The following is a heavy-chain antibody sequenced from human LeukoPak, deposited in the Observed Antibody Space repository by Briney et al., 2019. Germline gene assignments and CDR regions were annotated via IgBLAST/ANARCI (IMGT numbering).Heavy chain of an antibody. CDR2: ISGSGGST. CDR3: AKVMGYDSSGYINY. V-gene: IGHV3-23*01. J-gene: IGHJ4*02. D-gene: IGHD3-22*01. CDR1: GFTFSSYA. Sequence: GGSLRLSCAASGFTFSSYAMSWVRQAPGKGLEWVSAISGSGGSTYYADSVKGRFTISRDNSKNTLYLQMNSLRAEDTAVYYCAKVMGYDSSGYINYWGQGTLVTVSS.